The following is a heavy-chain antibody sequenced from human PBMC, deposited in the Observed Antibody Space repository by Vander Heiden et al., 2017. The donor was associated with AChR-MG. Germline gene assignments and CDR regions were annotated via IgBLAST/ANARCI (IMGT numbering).Heavy chain of an antibody. CDR1: VVPFSSHG. D-gene: IGHD4-17*01. Sequence: QAQLVQSAAAVKKPGPSVKASCTASVVPFSSHGISWVRQAPGQGLGWMGGIIPIFGTANYEQKVQGRVTITADKSTSTAYMELRRLRYEDKAVYYCARGHGDYGDAFDIWGQGTMVTVSS. CDR2: IIPIFGTA. J-gene: IGHJ3*02. CDR3: ARGHGDYGDAFDI. V-gene: IGHV1-69*14.